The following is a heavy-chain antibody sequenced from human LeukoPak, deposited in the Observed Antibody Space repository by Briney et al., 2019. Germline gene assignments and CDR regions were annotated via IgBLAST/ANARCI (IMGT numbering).Heavy chain of an antibody. CDR2: VNESGGT. CDR3: ARRYCSGGSCYSDWFDP. CDR1: IDSFSNYH. V-gene: IGHV4-34*01. Sequence: SETLSLTCAVYIDSFSNYHWNWIRQTPAKGMEWIGEVNESGGTNISPSLRSRVILSVDTSKNQFSLKLSSVTAADTAVYYCARRYCSGGSCYSDWFDPWGQGTLVTVSS. J-gene: IGHJ5*02. D-gene: IGHD2-15*01.